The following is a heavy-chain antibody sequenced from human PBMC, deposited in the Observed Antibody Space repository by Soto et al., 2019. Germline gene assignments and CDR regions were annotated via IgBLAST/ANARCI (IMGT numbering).Heavy chain of an antibody. CDR1: GGSISSYY. Sequence: SETLSLTCPVSGGSISSYYWSWIRQPPGKGLEWIGYIYYSGSTNYNPSLKSRVTISVDTSKNQFSLKLSSVTAADTAVYYCARRGSSNDYWGQGTLVTVSS. V-gene: IGHV4-59*01. J-gene: IGHJ4*02. CDR2: IYYSGST. CDR3: ARRGSSNDY. D-gene: IGHD2-15*01.